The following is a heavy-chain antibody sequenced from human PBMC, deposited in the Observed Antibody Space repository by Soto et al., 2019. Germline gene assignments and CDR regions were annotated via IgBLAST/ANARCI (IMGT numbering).Heavy chain of an antibody. CDR2: INHSGST. Sequence: SETLSLTCAAYGGSFSGYYWSWIRQPPGKGLGWIGEINHSGSTNYNPSLKSRVTISVDTSKNQFSLKLSSVTAADTAVYYCARGTHYDFWSGYEDYYYGMDVWGQGTTVTVSS. CDR1: GGSFSGYY. CDR3: ARGTHYDFWSGYEDYYYGMDV. D-gene: IGHD3-3*01. J-gene: IGHJ6*02. V-gene: IGHV4-34*01.